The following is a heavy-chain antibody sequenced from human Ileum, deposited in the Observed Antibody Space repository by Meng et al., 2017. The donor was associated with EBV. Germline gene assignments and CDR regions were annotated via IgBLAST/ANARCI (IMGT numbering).Heavy chain of an antibody. J-gene: IGHJ4*02. CDR3: ARGWDTAMDSG. CDR2: FYYSGTT. D-gene: IGHD5-18*01. V-gene: IGHV4-61*01. CDR1: GVYVNISSHY. Sequence: VRLQDSAPEVVKPSEPLSLTLTVTGVYVNISSHYWGWIRQPPGKGLEWIGYFYYSGTTNSNPSLESRVTISVDTSKNQFSLKLRSVAASDTAVYYCARGWDTAMDSGWGQGTLVTVSS.